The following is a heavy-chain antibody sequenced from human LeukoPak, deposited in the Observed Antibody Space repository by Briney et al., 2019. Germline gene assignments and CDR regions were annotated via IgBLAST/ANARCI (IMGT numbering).Heavy chain of an antibody. CDR3: ARNENSGWGYFNY. CDR1: RFTFNSYA. CDR2: IGGSNGIT. J-gene: IGHJ4*02. D-gene: IGHD5-12*01. Sequence: GGSLRLSCAASRFTFNSYAMSWVRQAPGKGLEWVSVIGGSNGITFYVGSVKGRFTTSRDNSKDTLYLQMNSLRAEDTAVYYCARNENSGWGYFNYWGQGTLVTVSS. V-gene: IGHV3-23*01.